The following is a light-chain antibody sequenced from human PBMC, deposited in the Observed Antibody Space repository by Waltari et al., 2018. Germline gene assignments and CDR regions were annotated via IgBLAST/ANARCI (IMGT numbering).Light chain of an antibody. V-gene: IGLV2-23*02. CDR1: SSDVGDYPL. CDR2: EVS. Sequence: SALTQPASVSGAPGQSVTISCIEISSDVGDYPLLSCSQRHPGGAPKLLIYEVSKRPSGVSNRFSGSKSGKTASLTISGLQAEDEADYYCCAFAGRGIYVFGSGTQVTVL. CDR3: CAFAGRGIYV. J-gene: IGLJ1*01.